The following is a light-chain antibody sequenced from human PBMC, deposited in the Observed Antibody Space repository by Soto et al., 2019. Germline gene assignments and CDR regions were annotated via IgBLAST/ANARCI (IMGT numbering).Light chain of an antibody. CDR3: HQYGSSPGT. CDR1: QSVTSNY. V-gene: IGKV3-20*01. J-gene: IGKJ1*01. CDR2: GAS. Sequence: EIGLTQSPGTLSLSPGERATLSCRASQSVTSNYLAWYQQKPGQAPRLLFFGASIRATGIPDRFSGSGSGTDFTLTISRLEPEDFAVYYCHQYGSSPGTFGPGTKVEI.